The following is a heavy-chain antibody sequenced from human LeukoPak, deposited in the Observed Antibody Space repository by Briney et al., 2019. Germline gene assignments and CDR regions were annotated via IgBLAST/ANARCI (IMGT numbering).Heavy chain of an antibody. CDR2: ISGSGRST. J-gene: IGHJ4*02. Sequence: GGSLRLSCAASGFTFSSYAMSWVRQAPGKGLEWVSEISGSGRSTYYTDSVKGRFTISRDNSKNTLYLQMNSLRAEDTAVYYCAKDPDSSGYWEYYFDYWGQGTLVTVSS. CDR1: GFTFSSYA. D-gene: IGHD3-22*01. CDR3: AKDPDSSGYWEYYFDY. V-gene: IGHV3-23*01.